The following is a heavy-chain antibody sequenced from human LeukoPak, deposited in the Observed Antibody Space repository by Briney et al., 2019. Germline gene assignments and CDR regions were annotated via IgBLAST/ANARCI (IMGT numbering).Heavy chain of an antibody. CDR1: GLTFSSYG. D-gene: IGHD3-22*01. J-gene: IGHJ4*02. CDR2: IWYDGSNK. V-gene: IGHV3-33*01. CDR3: ARDQGYDSSGPDY. Sequence: GSSLRLSCAASGLTFSSYGMHWVRQAPGKGLEWVAVIWYDGSNKYYADSVKGRFTISRDNSKNTLYLQMNSLRAEDTAVYYCARDQGYDSSGPDYWGQGTLVTVSS.